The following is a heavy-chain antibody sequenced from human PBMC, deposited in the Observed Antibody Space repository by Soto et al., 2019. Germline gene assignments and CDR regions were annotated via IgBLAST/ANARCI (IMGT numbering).Heavy chain of an antibody. V-gene: IGHV1-2*02. Sequence: ASVKVSCKASGYTFTGYYMHWVRQAPGQGLEWMGWINPNSGGTNYAQKFQGRVTMTRDTSISTAYMELSRLRSDDTAVYYCARDLVVPDYGNWFDPWGQGTLVTVSS. CDR2: INPNSGGT. D-gene: IGHD2-2*01. CDR1: GYTFTGYY. J-gene: IGHJ5*02. CDR3: ARDLVVPDYGNWFDP.